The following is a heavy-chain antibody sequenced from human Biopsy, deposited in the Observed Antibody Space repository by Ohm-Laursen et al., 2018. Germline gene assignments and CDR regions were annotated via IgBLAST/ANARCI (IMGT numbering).Heavy chain of an antibody. J-gene: IGHJ4*03. V-gene: IGHV4-34*01. D-gene: IGHD5-12*01. CDR3: ARWEVGYSANDLRFDY. Sequence: GTLSLTCTVSGDSISTYYWSWIRQPPGKGLEWIGEVHHDGRANYNPSLKSRVTISGDMSKKQFSLKLSGVTAADTAVYYCARWEVGYSANDLRFDYWGHGTLVTVSS. CDR2: VHHDGRA. CDR1: GDSISTYY.